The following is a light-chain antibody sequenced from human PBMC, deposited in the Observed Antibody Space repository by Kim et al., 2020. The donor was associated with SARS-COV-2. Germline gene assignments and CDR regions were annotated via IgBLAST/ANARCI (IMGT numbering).Light chain of an antibody. V-gene: IGKV1-5*01. J-gene: IGKJ5*01. Sequence: GDRVTITCRASQRIGGWLAWYQQKPGKAPKLLIHDASSVESGVPSRFSGSGSGTEFTLTISSLQPDDSATYYCQHHSTYPITFGQGTRLEIK. CDR3: QHHSTYPIT. CDR1: QRIGGW. CDR2: DAS.